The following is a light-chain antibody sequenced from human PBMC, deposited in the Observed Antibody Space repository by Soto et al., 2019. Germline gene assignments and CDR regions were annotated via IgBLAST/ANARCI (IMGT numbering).Light chain of an antibody. V-gene: IGKV1-5*03. Sequence: DIQMSQSPSTLSTSVGDRVTITCRASQSISSWLAWYQQKPGKAPKLLIYKASGLENGVPSRFSGSGSGTEFTLTISSLQPDDFATYYCQQYNSYQLTFGGGTKVDIK. J-gene: IGKJ4*01. CDR2: KAS. CDR3: QQYNSYQLT. CDR1: QSISSW.